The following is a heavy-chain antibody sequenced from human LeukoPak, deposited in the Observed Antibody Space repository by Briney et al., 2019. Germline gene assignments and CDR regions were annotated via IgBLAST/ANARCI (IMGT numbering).Heavy chain of an antibody. Sequence: GGSLRLSCAASGFTFSSYAMSWVRQAPGKGLEWVSGISWNSGSIGYADSVKGRFTISRDNAKNSLYLQMNSLRAEDTAVYYCARLREITFGGVIGIDYWGQGTLVTVSS. CDR1: GFTFSSYA. CDR2: ISWNSGSI. V-gene: IGHV3-20*04. D-gene: IGHD3-16*02. J-gene: IGHJ4*02. CDR3: ARLREITFGGVIGIDY.